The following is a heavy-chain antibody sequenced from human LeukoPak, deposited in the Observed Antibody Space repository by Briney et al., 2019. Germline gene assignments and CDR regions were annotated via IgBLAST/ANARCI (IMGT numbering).Heavy chain of an antibody. Sequence: GGSLRPSCAASGFTSSNYAMTWVRQAPGKGLEWVSSITGSGANTYYADSVKGRFTISRDNSKRILYLQMNSLRAEDTAVYYCAKGRGLFPSSNDYWGQGTLVTVSS. CDR1: GFTSSNYA. CDR2: ITGSGANT. V-gene: IGHV3-23*01. D-gene: IGHD3-10*01. CDR3: AKGRGLFPSSNDY. J-gene: IGHJ4*02.